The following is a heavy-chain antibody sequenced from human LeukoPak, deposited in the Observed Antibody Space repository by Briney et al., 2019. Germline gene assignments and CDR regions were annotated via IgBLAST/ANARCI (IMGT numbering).Heavy chain of an antibody. J-gene: IGHJ4*02. Sequence: PSETLSLTCTMSGASISSYWWSWIRQPAGKGLEWIGRIYTDGDTNFNPSLKNRVTVSLDTSKNQFSLKLISVTAADTAVYYCATAPPGCGGTCAFDSWGQGTLVTVSS. CDR3: ATAPPGCGGTCAFDS. D-gene: IGHD2-15*01. CDR2: IYTDGDT. V-gene: IGHV4-4*07. CDR1: GASISSYW.